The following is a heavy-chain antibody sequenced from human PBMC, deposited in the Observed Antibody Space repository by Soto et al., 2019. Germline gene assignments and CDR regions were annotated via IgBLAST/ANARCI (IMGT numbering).Heavy chain of an antibody. CDR2: INAGNGNT. Sequence: QVQLVQSGAEVKKPGASVKVSCKASGYTFTSYAMHWVRQAPGQRLEWMGWINAGNGNTKYSQKFQGRVTITRDTSASTAYRELSSLRSADTAVYYCAGDSGYYYYMDVWGKGTTVTVSS. CDR3: AGDSGYYYYMDV. CDR1: GYTFTSYA. V-gene: IGHV1-3*01. J-gene: IGHJ6*03.